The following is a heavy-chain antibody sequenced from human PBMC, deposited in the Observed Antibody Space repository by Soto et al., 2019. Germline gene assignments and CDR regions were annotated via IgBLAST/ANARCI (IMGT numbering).Heavy chain of an antibody. Sequence: QVLLVQSGAEVNKPGASVKVSCKASGYSFTGYNMHWVRQAPGQGLEWMGWINPNSGGANYAQKFQDRVTMTRDTSITTAYMELSRLTSDDTAVYYCAREGSSSSEYFQHWGQGTLVTVSS. CDR1: GYSFTGYN. V-gene: IGHV1-2*02. D-gene: IGHD6-6*01. J-gene: IGHJ1*01. CDR2: INPNSGGA. CDR3: AREGSSSSEYFQH.